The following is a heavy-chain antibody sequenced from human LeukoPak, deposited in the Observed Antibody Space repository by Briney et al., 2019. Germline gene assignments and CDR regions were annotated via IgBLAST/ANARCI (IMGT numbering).Heavy chain of an antibody. D-gene: IGHD3-10*01. Sequence: GGSLRLSCAASGFTFSSYEMNWARQAPGKGLEWVSYISSSGSTIYYADSVKGRFTISRDNAKNSLYLQMNSLRAEDTAVYYCASIDGDGSGSYDYWGQGTLVTVSS. CDR3: ASIDGDGSGSYDY. V-gene: IGHV3-48*03. CDR1: GFTFSSYE. J-gene: IGHJ4*02. CDR2: ISSSGSTI.